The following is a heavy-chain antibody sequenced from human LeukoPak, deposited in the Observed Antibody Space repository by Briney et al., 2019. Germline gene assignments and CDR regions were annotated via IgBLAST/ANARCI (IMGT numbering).Heavy chain of an antibody. Sequence: SETLSLTCVVYGGSFSGYYWSWIRQPPGKGLEWIGEINYSGSTNYNPSLKSRVTISVDTSKNQFSLKLSSVTAADTAVYYCAREGGGFDYWGQGTLVTVSS. J-gene: IGHJ4*02. CDR1: GGSFSGYY. CDR3: AREGGGFDY. CDR2: INYSGST. V-gene: IGHV4-34*01. D-gene: IGHD3-16*01.